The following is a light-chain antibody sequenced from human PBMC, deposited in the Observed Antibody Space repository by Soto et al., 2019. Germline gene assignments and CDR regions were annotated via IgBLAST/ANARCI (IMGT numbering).Light chain of an antibody. CDR3: MQGAHWPWT. V-gene: IGKV2-30*01. CDR2: QVS. Sequence: DVVMTQSPLSLPVTLGQPASISCKSSQSPVYSDGITYWNWFQQRPGQAPRRLIYQVSNRESGVPDRFSGSGSGTDFTLKISRVEAEDVGFYYCMQGAHWPWTFGQGTKVEIK. CDR1: QSPVYSDGITY. J-gene: IGKJ1*01.